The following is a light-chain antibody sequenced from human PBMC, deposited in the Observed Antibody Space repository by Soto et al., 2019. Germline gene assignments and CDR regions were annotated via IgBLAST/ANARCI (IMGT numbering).Light chain of an antibody. J-gene: IGLJ2*01. V-gene: IGLV2-14*01. Sequence: QSALTQPAYVSGSPGQLITISCTGTTNDVGDYNFVSWYQQHPGKAPKLMIYDVSSRPSGVSHRFSGSKSGNTASLTISGIQAEDEADYYCSSYASSNTLLFGGGTKLTVL. CDR1: TNDVGDYNF. CDR3: SSYASSNTLL. CDR2: DVS.